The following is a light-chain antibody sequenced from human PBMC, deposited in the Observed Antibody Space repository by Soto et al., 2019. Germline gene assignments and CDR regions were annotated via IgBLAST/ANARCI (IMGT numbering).Light chain of an antibody. J-gene: IGLJ2*01. Sequence: QSVLTQPPSVSGTPGQRVNMSCSGSSSNIGSKSVSWYQHLPQTAPKLLIYSNNQRPSGVPGRFSGSKSGTSASLAISGLQSDDETHYYCAAWDDSINVLVFGGGTKLTVL. CDR3: AAWDDSINVLV. CDR1: SSNIGSKS. CDR2: SNN. V-gene: IGLV1-44*01.